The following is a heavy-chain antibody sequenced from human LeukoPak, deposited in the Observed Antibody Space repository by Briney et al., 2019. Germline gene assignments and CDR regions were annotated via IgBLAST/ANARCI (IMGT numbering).Heavy chain of an antibody. CDR1: GFTFSSYA. J-gene: IGHJ4*02. CDR2: ISGSGGST. CDR3: AKIRPLSWQWQRDY. V-gene: IGHV3-23*01. Sequence: PGGSLRLSCAASGFTFSSYAMSWVRQVPGKGLEWVSAISGSGGSTYYADSVKGRFTISRDNSKNTLYLQMNSLRAEDTAVYYCAKIRPLSWQWQRDYWGQGTLVTVSS. D-gene: IGHD6-19*01.